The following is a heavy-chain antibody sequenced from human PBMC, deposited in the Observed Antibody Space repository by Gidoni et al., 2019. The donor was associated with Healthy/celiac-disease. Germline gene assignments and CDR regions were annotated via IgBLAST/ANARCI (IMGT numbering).Heavy chain of an antibody. V-gene: IGHV1-69*01. J-gene: IGHJ6*02. Sequence: QVQLVQSGAEVKKPGSSVKVSCKASGGTFSSYAISWVRQAPGQGLEWMGGIIPIFGTANYAQKFQGRVTITADESTSTAYMELSSLRSEDTAVYYCARPPKASGSRYYYGMDVWGQGTTVTVSS. CDR3: ARPPKASGSRYYYGMDV. D-gene: IGHD3-10*01. CDR1: GGTFSSYA. CDR2: IIPIFGTA.